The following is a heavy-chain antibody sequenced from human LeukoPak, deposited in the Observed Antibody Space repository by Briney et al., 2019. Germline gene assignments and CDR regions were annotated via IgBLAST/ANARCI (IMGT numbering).Heavy chain of an antibody. CDR2: IQPRDSET. J-gene: IGHJ4*03. CDR1: GYSFTTYW. D-gene: IGHD1-26*01. CDR3: ARHEARPSGSTFDF. Sequence: GESLKISCKGSGYSFTTYWIAWVRQMPGEGLEWMGIIQPRDSETKYSPSFQGQVTISVDKSISTAYLQWNSLKASDTAIYYCARHEARPSGSTFDFWGQGALVTVS. V-gene: IGHV5-51*01.